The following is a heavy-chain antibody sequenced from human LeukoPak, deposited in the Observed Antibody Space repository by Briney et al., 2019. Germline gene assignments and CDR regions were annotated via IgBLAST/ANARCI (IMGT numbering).Heavy chain of an antibody. CDR3: AKSVAIYFYYGQDV. V-gene: IGHV3-30-3*02. D-gene: IGHD3-3*01. CDR2: ISYDGSNK. CDR1: GFTFSSYA. Sequence: GGSLRLSCAASGFTFSSYAMSWVRQAPGKGLEWVAVISYDGSNKYYADSVKGRFTISRDNSENTLFLQMNSLRAEDTAPYYCAKSVAIYFYYGQDVWGQGTTVAVSS. J-gene: IGHJ6*02.